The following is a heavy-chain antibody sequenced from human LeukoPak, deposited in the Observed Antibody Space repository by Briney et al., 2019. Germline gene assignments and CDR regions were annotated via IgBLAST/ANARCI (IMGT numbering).Heavy chain of an antibody. CDR3: ARKNHDYGGAFDV. V-gene: IGHV3-13*04. CDR2: INTADYT. J-gene: IGHJ3*01. CDR1: GFTFSSHD. Sequence: GGSLRLSCAASGFTFSSHDMHWVRQARGQGLEWVSAINTADYTYNAGSVRGRFTISREDAKSSLYLEMNSLRAGDTALYYCARKNHDYGGAFDVWGPGTMVTVSS. D-gene: IGHD4-23*01.